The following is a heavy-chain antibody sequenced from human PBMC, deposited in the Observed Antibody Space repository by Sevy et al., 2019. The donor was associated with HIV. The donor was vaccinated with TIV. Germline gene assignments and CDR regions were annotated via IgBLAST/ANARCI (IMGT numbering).Heavy chain of an antibody. V-gene: IGHV1-2*02. CDR3: ARDWSGYGSGSYYNFGYMDV. D-gene: IGHD3-10*01. CDR1: GYTFTGYY. J-gene: IGHJ6*03. Sequence: ASVKVSCKASGYTFTGYYMHWVRQAPGQGLEWKGWINPNSGGTNYAQKFQGRVTMTRDTSISTAYMELSRLRSDDTAVYYCARDWSGYGSGSYYNFGYMDVWGKGTTVTVSS. CDR2: INPNSGGT.